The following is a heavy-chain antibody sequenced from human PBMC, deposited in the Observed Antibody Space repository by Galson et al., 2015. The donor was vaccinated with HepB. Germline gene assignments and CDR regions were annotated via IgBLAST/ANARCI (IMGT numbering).Heavy chain of an antibody. V-gene: IGHV3-23*01. D-gene: IGHD6-13*01. J-gene: IGHJ4*02. Sequence: SLRLSCAASGFTFDNYAMSWVRQAPGKGLEWVSVISDSGGSTYYADSVQGRFTISRDNSENTLYLQMNSLRVEDTAIYYCAKARSGIEAAATNYWGQGTLVTVSS. CDR3: AKARSGIEAAATNY. CDR1: GFTFDNYA. CDR2: ISDSGGST.